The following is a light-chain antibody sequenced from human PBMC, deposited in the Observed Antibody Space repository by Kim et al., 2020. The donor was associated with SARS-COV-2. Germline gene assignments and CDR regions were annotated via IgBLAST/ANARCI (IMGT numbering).Light chain of an antibody. J-gene: IGLJ3*02. CDR2: RAN. Sequence: GGTVTLTCDLSSGSVSSSYYPSWYQQTPGQAPRTLIYRANSRSFGVPDRFSGSILGNKAALTITGAQAEDESTYYCALYLGSGIWVFGGGTQLTVL. CDR1: SGSVSSSYY. V-gene: IGLV8-61*01. CDR3: ALYLGSGIWV.